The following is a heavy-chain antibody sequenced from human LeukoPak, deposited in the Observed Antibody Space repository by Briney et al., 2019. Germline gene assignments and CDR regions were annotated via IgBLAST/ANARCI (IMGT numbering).Heavy chain of an antibody. Sequence: PGGSLRLSCAASGLTFSSYWMHWVRQAPGKGLVWVSRINSDGSSTSYADSVKGRFTISRDNAKNTLYLQMNSLRAEDTALYYCARAYKDRSLAGKKEFFQHWGQGTLVTVSS. CDR2: INSDGSST. J-gene: IGHJ1*01. D-gene: IGHD6-19*01. CDR1: GLTFSSYW. V-gene: IGHV3-74*01. CDR3: ARAYKDRSLAGKKEFFQH.